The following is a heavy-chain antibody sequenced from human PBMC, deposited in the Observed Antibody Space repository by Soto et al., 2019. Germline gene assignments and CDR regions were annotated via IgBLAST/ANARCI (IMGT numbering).Heavy chain of an antibody. J-gene: IGHJ4*02. CDR1: GFTFSTYT. CDR3: ARVGAYRDFDY. V-gene: IGHV3-21*02. CDR2: ISSSSNYI. D-gene: IGHD1-26*01. Sequence: EVQLVESGGGLVKPGGSLRLSCAASGFTFSTYTMSWVRQAPGKGLEWVSSISSSSNYIYYADSVKGRFTISRDNAKNSLYLQMNSLGAEDTAVYYCARVGAYRDFDYWGQGTLVTVSS.